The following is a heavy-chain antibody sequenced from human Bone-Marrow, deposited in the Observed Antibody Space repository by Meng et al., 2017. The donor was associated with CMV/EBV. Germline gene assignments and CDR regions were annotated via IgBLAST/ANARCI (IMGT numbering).Heavy chain of an antibody. CDR2: ISSSGSTI. CDR3: ARTHPYDFWSGYYIGWFDP. V-gene: IGHV3-11*01. Sequence: TFSDYYMSLIRQAPGKGLEWVSYISSSGSTIYYADSVKGRFTISRDNAKNSLYLQMNSLRAEDTAVYYCARTHPYDFWSGYYIGWFDPWGQGTLVTVSS. J-gene: IGHJ5*02. D-gene: IGHD3-3*01. CDR1: TFSDYY.